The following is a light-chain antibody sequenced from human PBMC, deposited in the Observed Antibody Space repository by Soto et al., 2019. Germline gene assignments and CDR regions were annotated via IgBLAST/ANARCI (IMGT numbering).Light chain of an antibody. CDR1: SSDVGAYNY. CDR2: EVT. CDR3: SSYAGSYTVV. Sequence: QSALTQPPSASGSPGQSVTISCTGTSSDVGAYNYVSWYQHHPGKAPKLMISEVTKRPSGVPDRFSGSKSGNTASLTVSGLQAEDEADYYCSSYAGSYTVVFGGGTKVT. J-gene: IGLJ2*01. V-gene: IGLV2-8*01.